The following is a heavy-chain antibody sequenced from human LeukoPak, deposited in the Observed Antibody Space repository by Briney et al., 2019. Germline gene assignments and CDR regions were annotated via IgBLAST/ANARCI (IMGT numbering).Heavy chain of an antibody. D-gene: IGHD7-27*01. CDR1: GITFSRFW. V-gene: IGHV3-7*03. J-gene: IGHJ4*02. Sequence: TGGSLRLSCAASGITFSRFWMSWVRQAPGKGLQWVANINQDGSEKYYVDSVKGRFTISRDNAKNSLYLQMNSLRAEDTAVYYCARDKDWGNDYWGQGTLVTVSS. CDR2: INQDGSEK. CDR3: ARDKDWGNDY.